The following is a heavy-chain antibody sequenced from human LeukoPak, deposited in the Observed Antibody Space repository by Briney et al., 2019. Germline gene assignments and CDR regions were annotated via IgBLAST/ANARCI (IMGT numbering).Heavy chain of an antibody. Sequence: ARSLRLSCAASGFTFSHYAMHWVRQAPGKGLQWVAVISYDGINKYYADSVKGRFTISRDNSKNTLYLQMNSLRAEDTAVYYCARENGYSSGPFDYWGQGTLVTVSS. J-gene: IGHJ4*02. CDR3: ARENGYSSGPFDY. V-gene: IGHV3-30-3*01. CDR2: ISYDGINK. CDR1: GFTFSHYA. D-gene: IGHD6-19*01.